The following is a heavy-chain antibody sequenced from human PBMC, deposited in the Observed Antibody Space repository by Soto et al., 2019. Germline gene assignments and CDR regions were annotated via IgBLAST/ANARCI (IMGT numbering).Heavy chain of an antibody. CDR2: FDPEDGET. V-gene: IGHV1-24*01. J-gene: IGHJ6*02. CDR3: AKAMSGWAYYYYGMDV. CDR1: GYTLTELS. Sequence: GASVKVSCKVSGYTLTELSMHWVRQAPGKGLEWMGGFDPEDGETIYAQKFQGRVTMTEDPSTDTAYMELNSLRAEDTAVYYCAKAMSGWAYYYYGMDVWGQGTTVTVSS. D-gene: IGHD6-19*01.